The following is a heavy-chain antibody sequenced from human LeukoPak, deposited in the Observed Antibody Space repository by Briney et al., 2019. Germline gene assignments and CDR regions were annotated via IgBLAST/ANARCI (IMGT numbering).Heavy chain of an antibody. CDR2: ISACVDNT. CDR1: GYTFSSYG. CDR3: ARSYYYGSGSYYYYYYGMDV. J-gene: IGHJ6*02. Sequence: VASVKVSCKASGYTFSSYGISWGRQAPGQGVEWRGWISACVDNTNYAQKLQGRVTMTTDTSTSTAYMELRSLRSDDTAVYYCARSYYYGSGSYYYYYYGMDVWGQGTTVTVSS. D-gene: IGHD3-10*01. V-gene: IGHV1-18*01.